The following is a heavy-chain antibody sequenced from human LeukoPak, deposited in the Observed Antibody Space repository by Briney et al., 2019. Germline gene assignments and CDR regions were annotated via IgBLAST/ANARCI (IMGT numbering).Heavy chain of an antibody. D-gene: IGHD2-15*01. CDR3: ARIPRYCSGGSCSGDY. J-gene: IGHJ4*02. Sequence: SETLSLTCTVSGGSISSYYWSWIRQPPGKGLEWIGYIYYSGSTNYNPSLKSRVTISVDTSKNQFSLKLSSVTAADTAVYYCARIPRYCSGGSCSGDYWGQGTLVTVSS. V-gene: IGHV4-59*01. CDR2: IYYSGST. CDR1: GGSISSYY.